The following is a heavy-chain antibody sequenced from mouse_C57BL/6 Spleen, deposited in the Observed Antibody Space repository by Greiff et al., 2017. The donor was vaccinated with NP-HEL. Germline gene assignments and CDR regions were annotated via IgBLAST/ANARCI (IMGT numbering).Heavy chain of an antibody. CDR1: GFTFSSYA. V-gene: IGHV5-4*01. D-gene: IGHD1-1*01. Sequence: EVQVVESGGGLVKPGGSLKLSCAASGFTFSSYAMSWVRQTPEKRLEWVATISDGGSYTYYPDNVKGRFTISRDNAKNNLYLQMSHLKSEDTAMYYCARDGRRDYAMDYWGQGTSVTVSS. J-gene: IGHJ4*01. CDR3: ARDGRRDYAMDY. CDR2: ISDGGSYT.